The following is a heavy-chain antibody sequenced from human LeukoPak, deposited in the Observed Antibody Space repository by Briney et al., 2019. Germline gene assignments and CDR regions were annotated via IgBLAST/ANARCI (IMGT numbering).Heavy chain of an antibody. D-gene: IGHD3-22*01. CDR1: GGSINSY. CDR3: ARSFPNYYDSSGYFDY. Sequence: SETLSLTCTVSGGSINSYWSWIRQPAGKGLEWIGRISGSGTITYNPALQSRLSISIDTSKNQFSLKLSSVTAADTAVYYCARSFPNYYDSSGYFDYWGQGTLVTVSS. J-gene: IGHJ4*02. CDR2: ISGSGTI. V-gene: IGHV4-4*07.